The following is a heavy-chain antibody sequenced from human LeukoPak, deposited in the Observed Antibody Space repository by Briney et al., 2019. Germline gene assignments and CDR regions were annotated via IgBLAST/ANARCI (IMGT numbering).Heavy chain of an antibody. V-gene: IGHV4-61*02. CDR3: ARRGSGYSRYYMDV. J-gene: IGHJ6*03. D-gene: IGHD5-18*01. CDR2: VFTSGST. Sequence: PSETLSLTCIVSGGSISRGSYYWSWIRQPAGKGLEWIGRVFTSGSTDYNPSFKSRVTISVDTAKKQVSLRLSSVTAADTAVYYCARRGSGYSRYYMDVWGKGTTVTISS. CDR1: GGSISRGSYY.